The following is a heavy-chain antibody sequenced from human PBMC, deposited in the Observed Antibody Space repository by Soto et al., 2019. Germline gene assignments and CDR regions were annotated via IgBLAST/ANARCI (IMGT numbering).Heavy chain of an antibody. V-gene: IGHV1-69*01. D-gene: IGHD1-7*01. CDR1: GGTFSSYA. CDR2: IIPIFGTA. Sequence: QVQLVQSGAEVKKPRSSVKVSCKASGGTFSSYAISWVRQAPGQGLEWMGGIIPIFGTANYAQKFQGRVTITADESTSTAYMELSSLRSEDTAVYYCARDPVGGELTGNYYGMDVWGQGTTVTVSS. J-gene: IGHJ6*02. CDR3: ARDPVGGELTGNYYGMDV.